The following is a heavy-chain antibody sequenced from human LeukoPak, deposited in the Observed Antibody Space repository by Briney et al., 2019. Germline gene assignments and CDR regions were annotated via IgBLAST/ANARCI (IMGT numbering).Heavy chain of an antibody. CDR1: GGSISSSSYY. CDR3: ARDLAPYPGIAAAGTGP. J-gene: IGHJ5*02. D-gene: IGHD6-13*01. CDR2: IYYSGST. V-gene: IGHV4-39*07. Sequence: SETLSLTCTVSGGSISSSSYYWGWIRQPPGKGLEWIGSIYYSGSTYHNPSLKSRVTISVDTSKNQFSLKLSSVTAADTAVYYCARDLAPYPGIAAAGTGPWGQGTLVTVSS.